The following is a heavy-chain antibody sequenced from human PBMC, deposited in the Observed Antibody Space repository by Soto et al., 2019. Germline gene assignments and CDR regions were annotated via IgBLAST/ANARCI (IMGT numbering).Heavy chain of an antibody. Sequence: QVQLVQSGAEVKKPGSSVKVSCKASGGTFSSYAISWVRQAPGQGLEWMGGIIPIFGTANYAQKFQGRVTITADESTSTAYMGLSSLRSEDTAVYYCARDLLRGGSYPESFDYWGQGTLVTVSS. V-gene: IGHV1-69*12. CDR3: ARDLLRGGSYPESFDY. J-gene: IGHJ4*02. CDR2: IIPIFGTA. D-gene: IGHD1-26*01. CDR1: GGTFSSYA.